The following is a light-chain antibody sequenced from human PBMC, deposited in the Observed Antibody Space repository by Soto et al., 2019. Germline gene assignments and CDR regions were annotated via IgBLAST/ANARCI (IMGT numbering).Light chain of an antibody. V-gene: IGKV1-39*01. Sequence: DIQMTQSPSSLSASVGDRVTITCRASQSISSYLNWYQQKPGKAPKLLIYAASSLQSVVPSRFSGSGSGTDFTLTISSLQPKDFATYYCQQSYSTPWTFGQGTKVEIK. CDR1: QSISSY. J-gene: IGKJ1*01. CDR2: AAS. CDR3: QQSYSTPWT.